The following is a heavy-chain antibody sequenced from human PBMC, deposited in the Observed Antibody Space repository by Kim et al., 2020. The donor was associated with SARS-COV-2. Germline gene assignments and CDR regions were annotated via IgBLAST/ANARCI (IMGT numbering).Heavy chain of an antibody. Sequence: GGSLRLSCAASGFTFSTYSMNWVRQAPGEGLEWVSSISTTTSYIYYADSVKGRFTISRDNAKNSLYLQMNSLRAEDPAVYYCASGGWTMIGSQDYWGQGT. CDR3: ASGGWTMIGSQDY. CDR1: GFTFSTYS. V-gene: IGHV3-21*01. CDR2: ISTTTSYI. D-gene: IGHD3-22*01. J-gene: IGHJ4*02.